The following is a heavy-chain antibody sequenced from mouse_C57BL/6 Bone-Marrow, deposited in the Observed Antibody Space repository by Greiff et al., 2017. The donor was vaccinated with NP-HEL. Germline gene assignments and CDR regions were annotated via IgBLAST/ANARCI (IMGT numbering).Heavy chain of an antibody. CDR1: GFNIKDDY. CDR2: IDPENGDT. J-gene: IGHJ3*01. CDR3: TTFCGSTWFAY. Sequence: VQLQQSGAELVRPGASVKLSCTASGFNIKDDYMHWVKQRPEQGLEWIGWIDPENGDTEYASKFQGKATITADTSSNTAYLQLSSLTSEDTAVYYCTTFCGSTWFAYWGQGTLVTVSA. V-gene: IGHV14-4*01. D-gene: IGHD1-1*01.